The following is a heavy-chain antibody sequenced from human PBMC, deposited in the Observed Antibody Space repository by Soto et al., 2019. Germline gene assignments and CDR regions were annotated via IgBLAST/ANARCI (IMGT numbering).Heavy chain of an antibody. D-gene: IGHD1-1*01. CDR3: ARVERGTATTVVDDFDI. J-gene: IGHJ3*02. CDR1: GGFVSSGSYY. V-gene: IGHV4-34*01. CDR2: MSHSGGT. Sequence: QVQLQQWGAGLLKPSETLSLTCAVYGGFVSSGSYYWSWIRQPPGKGLEWIGEMSHSGGTHFNPSLKSRVTISVDTSKTQLSLKMSSVTAADTALYYCARVERGTATTVVDDFDIWGPGTMVTVSS.